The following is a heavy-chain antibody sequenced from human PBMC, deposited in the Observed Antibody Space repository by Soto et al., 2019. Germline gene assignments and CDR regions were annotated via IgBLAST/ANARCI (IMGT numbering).Heavy chain of an antibody. CDR2: IIPIFGTL. Sequence: QVQLVQSGAEVKKPGSSVKVSCKASGGTFISYAINWVRQAPGQGLEWMGGIIPIFGTLIYAQKFQGRVAVTADDSKSTAYMELSSLTSDVTAVYYCARERDGYVGPFGYFDLWGRGTLVTVSS. V-gene: IGHV1-69*12. J-gene: IGHJ2*01. CDR3: ARERDGYVGPFGYFDL. D-gene: IGHD6-13*01. CDR1: GGTFISYA.